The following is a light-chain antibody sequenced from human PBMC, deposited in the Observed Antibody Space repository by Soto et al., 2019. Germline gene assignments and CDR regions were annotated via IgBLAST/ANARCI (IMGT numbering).Light chain of an antibody. V-gene: IGKV3-11*01. CDR2: DAS. Sequence: EVVLTQSPGTLSLSPGERATLSCRASESIGKFLAWYRQIPGQHPRLLIYDASNRATGIPDRFSGGGSGTDFTLTISSLEPEDFALYYCQQRSNMPPTFGQGTRVEMK. CDR1: ESIGKF. CDR3: QQRSNMPPT. J-gene: IGKJ5*01.